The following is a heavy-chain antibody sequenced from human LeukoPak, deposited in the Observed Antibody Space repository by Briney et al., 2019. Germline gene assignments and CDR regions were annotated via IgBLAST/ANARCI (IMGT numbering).Heavy chain of an antibody. V-gene: IGHV4-59*01. D-gene: IGHD1-26*01. CDR1: GGSISSYY. CDR3: ARDLGATGWFDP. J-gene: IGHJ5*02. CDR2: IYYSGST. Sequence: SETLSLTCTVSGGSISSYYWSWIRQPPGKGPEWIGYIYYSGSTNYNPSLKSRVTISVDTSKNQFSLKLSSVTAADTAVYYCARDLGATGWFDPWGQGTLVTVSS.